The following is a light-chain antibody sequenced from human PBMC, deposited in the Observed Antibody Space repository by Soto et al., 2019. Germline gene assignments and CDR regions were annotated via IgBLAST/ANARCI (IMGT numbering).Light chain of an antibody. CDR3: QQYGSSPRT. CDR2: GAS. V-gene: IGKV3-20*01. J-gene: IGKJ1*01. CDR1: QSVSSSY. Sequence: EIVLTQSPGTLSLSPGERATLSCRASQSVSSSYLAWYQQNPGQAPRLLIYGASSRATGIPDRFSGSGSGTDFTLTISRLEPEDFAVYYCQQYGSSPRTFGQGTKLDIK.